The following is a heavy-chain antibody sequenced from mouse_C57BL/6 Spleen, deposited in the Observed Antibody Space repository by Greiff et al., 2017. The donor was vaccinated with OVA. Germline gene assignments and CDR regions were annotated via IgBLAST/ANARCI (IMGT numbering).Heavy chain of an antibody. CDR2: ISDGGSYT. D-gene: IGHD1-1*01. J-gene: IGHJ1*03. V-gene: IGHV5-4*01. Sequence: EVQGVESGGGLVKPGGSLKLSCAASGFTFSSYAMSWVRQTPEKRLEWVATISDGGSYTYYPDNVKGRFTISRDNAKNNLYLQMSHLKSEDTAMYYCARGRRITTVVGYFDVWGTGTTVTVSS. CDR1: GFTFSSYA. CDR3: ARGRRITTVVGYFDV.